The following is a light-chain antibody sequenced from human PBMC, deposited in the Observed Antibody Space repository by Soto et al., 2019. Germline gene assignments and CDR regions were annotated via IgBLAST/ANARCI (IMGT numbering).Light chain of an antibody. CDR2: DAS. CDR3: QHYGSSPPLT. V-gene: IGKV3-20*01. Sequence: IMLKQSPGTLSLSPGERATLTCRASQSVSRTYLAWYQQKPGQAPRLLIYDASSRATGIPDRFSGSGSGTDFTLTISRLEPEDFAVYYCQHYGSSPPLTFGGGTKADIK. CDR1: QSVSRTY. J-gene: IGKJ4*01.